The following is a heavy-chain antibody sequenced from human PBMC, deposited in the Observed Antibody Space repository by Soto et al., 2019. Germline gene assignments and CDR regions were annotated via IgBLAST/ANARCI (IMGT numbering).Heavy chain of an antibody. CDR2: IIPIFGTP. D-gene: IGHD6-13*01. J-gene: IGHJ4*02. Sequence: QVHLVQSGPEVKKPGSSVRVSCKASEGTFKNYAISWIRQAPGHGLEWMGGIIPIFGTPNYAQKFQGRVTISADKTTTTDYSDLTSLISDATAVYYCSRVVEGSSWNAIDFWGPGTLVTVSS. V-gene: IGHV1-69*06. CDR1: EGTFKNYA. CDR3: SRVVEGSSWNAIDF.